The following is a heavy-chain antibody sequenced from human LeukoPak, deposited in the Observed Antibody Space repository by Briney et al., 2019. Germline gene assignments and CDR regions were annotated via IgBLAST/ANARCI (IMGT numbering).Heavy chain of an antibody. Sequence: SETLSLTCAVYGGSVSGYYWSWIRQPPGKGLEWIGEINHSGSTNYNPSLKSRVTISVDTSKNQFSLKLSSVTAADTAVYYCARGRELRYFDWLLPGEAFDYWGQGTLVTVSS. CDR1: GGSVSGYY. D-gene: IGHD3-9*01. V-gene: IGHV4-34*01. CDR2: INHSGST. J-gene: IGHJ4*02. CDR3: ARGRELRYFDWLLPGEAFDY.